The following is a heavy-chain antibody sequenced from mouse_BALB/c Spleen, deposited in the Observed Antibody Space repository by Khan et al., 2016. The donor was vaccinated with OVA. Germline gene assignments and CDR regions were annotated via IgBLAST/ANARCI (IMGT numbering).Heavy chain of an antibody. J-gene: IGHJ2*01. V-gene: IGHV3-2*02. D-gene: IGHD2-10*02. Sequence: VQLKQSGPGLVKPSQSLSLTCTVTGYSITSDYAWNWIRQFPGNKLECMGHISYSGNTKYNPSLKSRITVTRDTSKNQIFLQLNSVTAEDTATYYCARVYGGDFDYWGQGTTRTVSS. CDR1: GYSITSDYA. CDR2: ISYSGNT. CDR3: ARVYGGDFDY.